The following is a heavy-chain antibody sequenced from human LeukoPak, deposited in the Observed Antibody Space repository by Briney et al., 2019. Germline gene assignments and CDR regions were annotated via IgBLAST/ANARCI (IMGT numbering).Heavy chain of an antibody. D-gene: IGHD3-10*02. J-gene: IGHJ6*04. CDR1: GFTVSINS. CDR2: ISSNGSTI. V-gene: IGHV3-48*04. CDR3: AELGITMIGGV. Sequence: GGSLRLSCTVSGFTVSINSMNWVRQAPGKGLEWVSYISSNGSTIYYADSVKGRFTISRDNAKNSLYLQMNSLRAEDTAVYYCAELGITMIGGVWGKGTTVTISS.